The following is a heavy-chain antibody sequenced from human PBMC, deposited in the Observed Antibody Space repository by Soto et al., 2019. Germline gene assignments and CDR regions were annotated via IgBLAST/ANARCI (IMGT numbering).Heavy chain of an antibody. CDR1: GGTFSSYA. V-gene: IGHV1-69*13. J-gene: IGHJ4*02. CDR2: ITPIFGTA. CDR3: ATLGGKPGYLTGTNRGGN. D-gene: IGHD1-20*01. Sequence: SVKVSCKASGGTFSSYAISWVRQAPGQGLEWMGGITPIFGTANYAQKFQGRVTITADESTSTAYMELSSLRSEDTAVYYCATLGGKPGYLTGTNRGGNWGQGTLVTVSS.